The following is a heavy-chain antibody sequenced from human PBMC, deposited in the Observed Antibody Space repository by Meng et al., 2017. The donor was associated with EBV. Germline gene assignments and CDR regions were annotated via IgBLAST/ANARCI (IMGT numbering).Heavy chain of an antibody. CDR2: ISSNSIDI. CDR3: ARDRTSNRFDY. CDR1: GFTLRSYS. V-gene: IGHV3-21*01. J-gene: IGHJ4*02. D-gene: IGHD2-8*01. Sequence: EVQLEESGGGSVKPGRSLRLSCAASGFTLRSYSMNWVRLYPGKGLEWVSSISSNSIDIYYADLVKGRFTISRDNAKNSLFLQMNSLRAEDTAVYYCARDRTSNRFDYWGQGTLVTVSS.